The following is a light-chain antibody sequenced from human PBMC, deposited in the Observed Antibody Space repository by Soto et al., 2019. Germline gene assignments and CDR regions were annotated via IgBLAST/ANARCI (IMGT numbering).Light chain of an antibody. Sequence: QAVVTQPASVSGSPGQSITISCTGTSSDIGGYEYVSWYQQHPGGVPKLLIYDVTSRPSGVSSRFSGSKSGNTAYLTISGLQADDESDYYCQSYDPTLRTSLFGGGTKLTVL. V-gene: IGLV2-14*03. CDR1: SSDIGGYEY. J-gene: IGLJ2*01. CDR3: QSYDPTLRTSL. CDR2: DVT.